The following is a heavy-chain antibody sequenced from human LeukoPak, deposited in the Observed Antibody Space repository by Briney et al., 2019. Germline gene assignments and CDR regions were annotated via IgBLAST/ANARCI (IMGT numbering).Heavy chain of an antibody. V-gene: IGHV3-20*04. CDR3: ARAAGYYFDY. Sequence: GGSLRLSCAASGFTFDDYGLSWVRQAPGKGLEWVSGINWNGGSTGYVDSVQGRFTISRDNAKNSLYLQMDSLRAEDTAVYYCARAAGYYFDYWGQGSLVTVSS. J-gene: IGHJ4*02. CDR1: GFTFDDYG. CDR2: INWNGGST.